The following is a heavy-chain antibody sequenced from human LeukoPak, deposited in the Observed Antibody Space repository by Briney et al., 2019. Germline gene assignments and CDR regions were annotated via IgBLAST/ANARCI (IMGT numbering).Heavy chain of an antibody. CDR2: ITNGGSST. D-gene: IGHD2-8*01. Sequence: GPLRLSWAASGLTFSSHWVDWVRQTPGEGVVVVSRITNGGSSTTYADSVKGRFTISRDNAKNMLYLQVNSLRAEDTAVYYCVRGGTDILLEPPAIPFDYWGQGALVTVSS. CDR3: VRGGTDILLEPPAIPFDY. CDR1: GLTFSSHW. J-gene: IGHJ4*02. V-gene: IGHV3-74*01.